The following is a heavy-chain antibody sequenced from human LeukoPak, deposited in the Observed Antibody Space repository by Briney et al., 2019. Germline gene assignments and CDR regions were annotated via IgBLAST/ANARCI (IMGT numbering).Heavy chain of an antibody. CDR1: GYTFTGYY. CDR3: ARDFGFGVVREYFQH. V-gene: IGHV1-2*02. CDR2: INPNSGGT. Sequence: ASVTVTCKASGYTFTGYYMHWVRQAPGQGLEWMGWINPNSGGTDYAQKFQGRVTMTRDTSISTAYMELSRLRSDDTAVYYCARDFGFGVVREYFQHWGQGTLVTVSS. J-gene: IGHJ1*01. D-gene: IGHD3-3*01.